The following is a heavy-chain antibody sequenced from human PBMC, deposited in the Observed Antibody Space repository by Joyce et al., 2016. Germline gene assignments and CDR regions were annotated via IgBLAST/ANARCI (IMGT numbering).Heavy chain of an antibody. CDR2: FDPDDVEK. D-gene: IGHD6-6*01. CDR3: ATPAQLDY. J-gene: IGHJ4*02. Sequence: QVQLVQSGTEVKKPGASVKVSCKVAGYSLTELSIHWVRQTPGKGLELMGGFDPDDVEKGYAQKFQGRVTLTEDISTDTAFMELSSLRSEDTAVYYCATPAQLDYWGQGTLVTVSS. V-gene: IGHV1-24*01. CDR1: GYSLTELS.